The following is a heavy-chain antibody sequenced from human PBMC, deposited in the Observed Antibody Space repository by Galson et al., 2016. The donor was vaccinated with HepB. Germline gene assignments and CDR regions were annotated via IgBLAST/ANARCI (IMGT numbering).Heavy chain of an antibody. CDR2: ISGDGSNE. CDR3: AREAERWNYLDY. Sequence: SLRLSCAASGYIFRTYPMHWVRQAPGKGLEWVAVISGDGSNEWYADSVKGRFTISRDNSQNTLSLQMSSLRPEDTAAYYCAREAERWNYLDYWGQGALVTVSS. J-gene: IGHJ4*02. V-gene: IGHV3-30*04. D-gene: IGHD5-24*01. CDR1: GYIFRTYP.